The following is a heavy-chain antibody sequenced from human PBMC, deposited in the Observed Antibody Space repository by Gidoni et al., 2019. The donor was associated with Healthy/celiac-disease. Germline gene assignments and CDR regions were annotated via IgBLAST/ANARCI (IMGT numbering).Heavy chain of an antibody. CDR3: ARGLGAGDY. CDR2: MNPNSGNT. D-gene: IGHD1-26*01. CDR1: GYTSTSYA. J-gene: IGHJ4*02. Sequence: QVQLVQSGAEVKTPGASVKVPCKASGYTSTSYAINWVRQATGQGLEWMGWMNPNSGNTGYAQKVQGRGTMTRNTSISTAYSELSSLRSEDTAVYYCARGLGAGDYWGQGTLVTVSS. V-gene: IGHV1-8*01.